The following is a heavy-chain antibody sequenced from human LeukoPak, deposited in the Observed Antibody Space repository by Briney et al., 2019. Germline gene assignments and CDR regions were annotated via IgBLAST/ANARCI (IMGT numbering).Heavy chain of an antibody. CDR1: GFTFSSYS. Sequence: GGSVRLSFTASGFTFSSYSMNWVRQAPGKGREGVSCISSSSSYIYYADSVKGRFTLSIENATNSLYLQMNSLRANGRAVYDFASYYDSSGYYSYYFDYWGQGTLVTGSS. D-gene: IGHD3-22*01. V-gene: IGHV3-21*03. CDR2: ISSSSSYI. J-gene: IGHJ4*02. CDR3: ASYYDSSGYYSYYFDY.